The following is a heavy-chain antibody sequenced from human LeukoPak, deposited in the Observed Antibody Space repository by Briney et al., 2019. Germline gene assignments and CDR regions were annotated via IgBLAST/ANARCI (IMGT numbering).Heavy chain of an antibody. Sequence: PGGSLRLSCAASGFTFSSYWMSWVRQAPGKGLEWVAFIRYDGSNKYYADSVKGRFTISRDNSKNTLYLQMNSLRAEDTAVYYCAKDLRGIVATIVDLDYWGQGTLVTVSS. CDR3: AKDLRGIVATIVDLDY. J-gene: IGHJ4*02. CDR1: GFTFSSYW. V-gene: IGHV3-30*02. D-gene: IGHD5-12*01. CDR2: IRYDGSNK.